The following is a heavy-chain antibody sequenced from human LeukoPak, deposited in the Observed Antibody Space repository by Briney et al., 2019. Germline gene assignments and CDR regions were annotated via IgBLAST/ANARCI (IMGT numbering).Heavy chain of an antibody. V-gene: IGHV4-59*11. CDR2: IYYSGST. Sequence: SENLSLTCTVSGGSISSHYWSWIRQPPGKGLEWIGYIYYSGSTNYNPSLKSRVTISVYTSKNQFSLKLSSVTAADTAVYYSSRNIAAAFDYWGQGTLVTVSS. D-gene: IGHD6-13*01. J-gene: IGHJ4*02. CDR3: SRNIAAAFDY. CDR1: GGSISSHY.